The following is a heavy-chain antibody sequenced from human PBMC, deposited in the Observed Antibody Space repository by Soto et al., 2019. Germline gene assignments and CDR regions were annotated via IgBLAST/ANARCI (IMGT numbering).Heavy chain of an antibody. CDR2: IYYSGST. Sequence: QVQLQESGPGLVKPSQTLSLTCTVSGGSISSGDYYWSWIRQPPGKGLEWIGYIYYSGSTYYNPSLTSRVTISVDASKNQFSRKLSSVTAADTAVYYCARDGPAGYYDSSGYYYFDYWGQGTLVTVSS. CDR3: ARDGPAGYYDSSGYYYFDY. CDR1: GGSISSGDYY. V-gene: IGHV4-30-4*01. D-gene: IGHD3-22*01. J-gene: IGHJ4*02.